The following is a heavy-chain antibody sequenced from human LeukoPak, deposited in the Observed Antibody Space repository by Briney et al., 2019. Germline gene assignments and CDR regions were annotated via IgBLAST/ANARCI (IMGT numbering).Heavy chain of an antibody. Sequence: GGSLRPSCAASGFTFSLYWMHWVRQGPGKGLMSVSRLNEDGSTADYADSVKGRFTMSRDNAKGKVFLEMRGLTVEETAIYFCVRERIYYSDLAYKERENFDPWGRGTLVTVSS. CDR1: GFTFSLYW. J-gene: IGHJ5*02. D-gene: IGHD1-26*01. V-gene: IGHV3-74*01. CDR3: VRERIYYSDLAYKERENFDP. CDR2: LNEDGSTA.